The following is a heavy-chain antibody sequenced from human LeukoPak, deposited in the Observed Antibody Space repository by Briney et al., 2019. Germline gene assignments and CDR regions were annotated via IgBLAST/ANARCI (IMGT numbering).Heavy chain of an antibody. Sequence: ASVKVSCKASGYTFTSYDINWVRQATGQGLEWMGWMNPNSGNTGYAQKFQGRVTMTRNTSISTAYMELSSLRSEDTAVYYCARGQGPAYCSGGSCYNYWGQGTLVTVSS. CDR3: ARGQGPAYCSGGSCYNY. CDR1: GYTFTSYD. V-gene: IGHV1-8*01. D-gene: IGHD2-15*01. CDR2: MNPNSGNT. J-gene: IGHJ4*02.